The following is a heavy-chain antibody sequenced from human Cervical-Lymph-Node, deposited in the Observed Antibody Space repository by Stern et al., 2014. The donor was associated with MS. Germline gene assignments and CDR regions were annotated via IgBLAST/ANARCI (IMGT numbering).Heavy chain of an antibody. CDR2: IDWDYDK. D-gene: IGHD2/OR15-2a*01. Sequence: QITLKESGPALVKPTETLTLTCDSSGFSLNTGAMSVARIRQAPGKALELIAVIDWDYDKFYSSSLKTRLTLSKDPSKNQVVLTMTKVSPVDTATYYCARMRGGNPHYFDHWGQGILVVVSS. J-gene: IGHJ4*02. CDR1: GFSLNTGAMS. V-gene: IGHV2-70*04. CDR3: ARMRGGNPHYFDH.